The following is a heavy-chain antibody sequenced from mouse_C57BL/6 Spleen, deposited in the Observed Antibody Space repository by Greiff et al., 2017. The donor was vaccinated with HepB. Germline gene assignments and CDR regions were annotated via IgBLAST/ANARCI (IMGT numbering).Heavy chain of an antibody. CDR2: ISSGSSTI. CDR3: ARLGPWFAY. D-gene: IGHD4-1*01. CDR1: GFTFSDYG. Sequence: EVKLQQSGGGLVKPGGSLKLSCAASGFTFSDYGMHWVRQAPEKGLEWVAYISSGSSTIYYADTVKGRFTISRDNAKNTLFLQMTSLRSEDTAMYYCARLGPWFAYWGQGTLVTVSA. V-gene: IGHV5-17*01. J-gene: IGHJ3*01.